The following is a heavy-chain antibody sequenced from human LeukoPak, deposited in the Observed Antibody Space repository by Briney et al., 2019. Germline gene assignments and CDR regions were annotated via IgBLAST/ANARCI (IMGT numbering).Heavy chain of an antibody. J-gene: IGHJ5*02. CDR2: IFYSGKT. D-gene: IGHD2-2*03. CDR1: NGSMTSDSYY. CDR3: ARLWIVATWFDA. Sequence: SETLSLTCSVSNGSMTSDSYYWAWVRQPPGKGLEWIGTIFYSGKTYYSASLKSRVTVSLDTSKKNFSLRLSSVTAADTAVYYCARLWIVATWFDAWGQGALVTVSS. V-gene: IGHV4-39*02.